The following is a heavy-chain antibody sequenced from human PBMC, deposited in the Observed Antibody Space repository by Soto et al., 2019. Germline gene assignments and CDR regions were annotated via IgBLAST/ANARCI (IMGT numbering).Heavy chain of an antibody. J-gene: IGHJ4*03. CDR1: GGSINYDY. Sequence: PSETLSLTCTVSGGSINYDYWSWIRQPPGKGLEWIGYIYNTGSTNYNPSLKSRVTISVDTSKNQFSLKLSSVTAADTAVYYCARVSLVGPTGYYFDYWGQGTMVTVSS. CDR3: ARVSLVGPTGYYFDY. CDR2: IYNTGST. D-gene: IGHD1-26*01. V-gene: IGHV4-59*01.